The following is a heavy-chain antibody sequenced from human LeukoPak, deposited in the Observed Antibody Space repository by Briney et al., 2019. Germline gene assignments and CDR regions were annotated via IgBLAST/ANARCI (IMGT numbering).Heavy chain of an antibody. Sequence: ASVKFSCKASGYTFTGYYIHWVRQAPGQGLEWMGIINPSGGSTSYAQKFQGRVTMTRDTSTSTAYMELRSLRSDDTAVYYCARDGGGAYNRGNWFDPWGQGTLVTVSS. CDR1: GYTFTGYY. V-gene: IGHV1-46*01. CDR2: INPSGGST. J-gene: IGHJ5*02. D-gene: IGHD1-14*01. CDR3: ARDGGGAYNRGNWFDP.